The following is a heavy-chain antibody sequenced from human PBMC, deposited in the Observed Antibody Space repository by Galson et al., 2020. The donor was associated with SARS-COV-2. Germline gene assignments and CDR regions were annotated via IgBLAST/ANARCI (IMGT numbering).Heavy chain of an antibody. CDR2: IYYSGST. V-gene: IGHV4-30-4*01. D-gene: IGHD3-16*01. CDR1: GGSISSANYY. CDR3: ATEASYFDSHASHPNDAFDI. Sequence: SETLSLTCTVSGGSISSANYYWNWIRQPPGKGLEWIGYIYYSGSTSYNPSLNSRVTISLDTSKNEFSLKLSSVTAADTAMYYCATEASYFDSHASHPNDAFDIWGQGTMVTVSS. J-gene: IGHJ3*02.